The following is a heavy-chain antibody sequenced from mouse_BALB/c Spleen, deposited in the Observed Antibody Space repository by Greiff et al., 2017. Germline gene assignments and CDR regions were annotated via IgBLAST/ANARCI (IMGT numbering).Heavy chain of an antibody. CDR1: GYSITSGYY. Sequence: QSGPGLVKPSQSLSLTCSVTGYSITSGYYWNWIRQFPGNKLEWMGYISYDGSNNYNPSLKNRISITRDTSKNQFFLKLNSVTTEDTATYYCARKNDYDVGDYWGQGTTLTVSS. D-gene: IGHD2-4*01. J-gene: IGHJ2*01. CDR2: ISYDGSN. CDR3: ARKNDYDVGDY. V-gene: IGHV3-6*02.